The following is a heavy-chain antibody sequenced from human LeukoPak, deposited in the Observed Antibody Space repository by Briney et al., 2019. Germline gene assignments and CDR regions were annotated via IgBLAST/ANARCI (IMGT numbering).Heavy chain of an antibody. CDR3: ARAGGGNTAMDLDY. D-gene: IGHD5-18*01. V-gene: IGHV4-59*01. Sequence: SETLSLTCTVSGVSISSYYWSWIRQPPGKGLEWIGYIFYSGRTSYTTSLKSRVTISLDTTKHQFPLMLSSVTAADTAFYYCARAGGGNTAMDLDYWGQGTLVTVSS. CDR1: GVSISSYY. J-gene: IGHJ4*02. CDR2: IFYSGRT.